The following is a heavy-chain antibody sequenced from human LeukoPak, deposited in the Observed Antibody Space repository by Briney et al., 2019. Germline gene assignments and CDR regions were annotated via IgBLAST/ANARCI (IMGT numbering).Heavy chain of an antibody. J-gene: IGHJ4*02. Sequence: GASVKDSCKASRGTLSSYAISWVRQPPGQGLEWMGGVIPIFGTANYAQKFQGRVTITTDESTSTAYMELSSLRSEDTAVYYCARSTSSSGSYFDYWGQGTLVTVSS. V-gene: IGHV1-69*05. CDR3: ARSTSSSGSYFDY. D-gene: IGHD6-19*01. CDR1: RGTLSSYA. CDR2: VIPIFGTA.